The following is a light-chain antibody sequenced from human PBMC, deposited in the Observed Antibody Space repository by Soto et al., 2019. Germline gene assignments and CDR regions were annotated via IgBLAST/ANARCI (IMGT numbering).Light chain of an antibody. CDR1: QSVSNNY. V-gene: IGKV3-20*01. J-gene: IGKJ5*01. CDR3: QQYGSSPIT. CDR2: GAS. Sequence: EIVMTQSPAILSLSPGERATLSCRASQSVSNNYLAWYQQKPGQAPRLLIYGASNRAPGIPDRFSGSGSGTDFTLTISRLEPEDFAVYYCQQYGSSPITFGQGTRLEIK.